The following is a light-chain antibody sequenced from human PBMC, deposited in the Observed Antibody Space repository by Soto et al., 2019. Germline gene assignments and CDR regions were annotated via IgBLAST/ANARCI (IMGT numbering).Light chain of an antibody. CDR1: QGIRID. V-gene: IGKV1-17*01. CDR3: QQLNSYSIT. CDR2: GAS. J-gene: IGKJ5*01. Sequence: IHMTHSPSSLSASLGDRVTITFRASQGIRIDLGWFQQRPGKAPKRLIYGASSLQRGVPSRFSGSGSGTDFALTISSLQPEDFATYYCQQLNSYSITFGQGTRLEI.